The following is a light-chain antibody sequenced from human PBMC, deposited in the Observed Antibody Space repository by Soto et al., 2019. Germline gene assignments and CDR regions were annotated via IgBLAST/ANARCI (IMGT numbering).Light chain of an antibody. V-gene: IGKV1-16*01. CDR2: KAS. J-gene: IGKJ1*01. Sequence: DIQMTQSPSSLSASVGDRVTITCRASQNIVTSLNWYQQKPGKAPTALIYKASTMQGGVPSRFSGSRSGTEFTLTISSLQPDDFATYYCQQYNSYSWTFGQGTKVEIK. CDR3: QQYNSYSWT. CDR1: QNIVTS.